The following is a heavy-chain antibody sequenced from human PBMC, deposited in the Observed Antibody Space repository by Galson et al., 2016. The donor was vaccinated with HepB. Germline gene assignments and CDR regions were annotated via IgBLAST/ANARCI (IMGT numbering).Heavy chain of an antibody. CDR3: ARDSGNSNSRYYYYYGMDV. J-gene: IGHJ6*02. D-gene: IGHD4-11*01. Sequence: SVKVSCKASGYSFTNFHINWIRQGPGQGLEWMGWVNPKSGNTALAQRFQGRLTMTTDTPTATASMELSGLTSDDTAIYYCARDSGNSNSRYYYYYGMDVWGQGTTVTVSS. CDR1: GYSFTNFH. V-gene: IGHV1-8*02. CDR2: VNPKSGNT.